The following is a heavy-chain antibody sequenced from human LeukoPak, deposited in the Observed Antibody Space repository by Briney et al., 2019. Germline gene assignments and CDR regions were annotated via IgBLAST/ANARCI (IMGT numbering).Heavy chain of an antibody. J-gene: IGHJ5*02. CDR1: GYTFTGYY. CDR3: ARSHYYDSSGYYWPLGP. D-gene: IGHD3-22*01. Sequence: ASVKVSCKASGYTFTGYYMHWVRQAPGQGLEWMGWINPNSGGTNYAQKFQGRVTMTRDTSISTAYMELSRLRSDDTAVYYCARSHYYDSSGYYWPLGPWGQGTLVTVSS. CDR2: INPNSGGT. V-gene: IGHV1-2*02.